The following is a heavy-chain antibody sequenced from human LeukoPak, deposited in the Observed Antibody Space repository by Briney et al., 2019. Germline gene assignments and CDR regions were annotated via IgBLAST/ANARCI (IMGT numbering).Heavy chain of an antibody. CDR2: INPNSGGT. V-gene: IGHV1-2*02. J-gene: IGHJ4*02. Sequence: ASVKVSCKASGYTFTGYYMHWVRQAPGQGLKWMGWINPNSGGTNYAQKFQGRVTMTRDTSISTAYMELSRLRSDDTAVYYCARALYSSSSKIPFDYWGQGTLVTVSS. CDR1: GYTFTGYY. D-gene: IGHD6-6*01. CDR3: ARALYSSSSKIPFDY.